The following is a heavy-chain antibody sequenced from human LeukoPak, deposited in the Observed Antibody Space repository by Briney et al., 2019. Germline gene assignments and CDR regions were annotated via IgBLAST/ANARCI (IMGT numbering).Heavy chain of an antibody. CDR1: GGSFSGYY. V-gene: IGHV4-34*01. CDR2: INHSGST. J-gene: IGHJ4*02. CDR3: ARGKYSSSWYFDY. Sequence: PSETLPLTCAVYGGSFSGYYWSWIRQPPGKGLEWIGEINHSGSTNYNPSLKSRVTISVDTSKNQFSLKLSSVTAADTAVYYCARGKYSSSWYFDYWGQGTLVTVSS. D-gene: IGHD6-13*01.